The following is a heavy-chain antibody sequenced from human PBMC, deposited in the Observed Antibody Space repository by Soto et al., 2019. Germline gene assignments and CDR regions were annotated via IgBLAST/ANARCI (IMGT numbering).Heavy chain of an antibody. V-gene: IGHV1-18*01. D-gene: IGHD2-2*01. CDR1: GYSFNTYG. J-gene: IGHJ4*02. CDR2: ISANSDSA. CDR3: AREYCTRSSCYGPDY. Sequence: ASVKVSCKASGYSFNTYGISWVRQAPGQGLEWMGWISANSDSAKYAQNFKGRITVTTDTSTTTAYMELRSLRSDDTAVYYCAREYCTRSSCYGPDYWGQGTQVTVSS.